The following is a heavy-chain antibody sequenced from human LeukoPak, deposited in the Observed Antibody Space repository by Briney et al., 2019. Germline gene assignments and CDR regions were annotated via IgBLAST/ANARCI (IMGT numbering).Heavy chain of an antibody. CDR1: GFTFSSYS. Sequence: GGSLRLSCAASGFTFSSYSMNWVRQAPGKGLEWVSSISSSSRYIYYADSVKGRFTISRDNAKNSLYLQMNSLRAEDTAVYYCARDCIGVTTVYFDYWGQGTLVTVSS. D-gene: IGHD6-19*01. CDR3: ARDCIGVTTVYFDY. V-gene: IGHV3-21*01. J-gene: IGHJ4*02. CDR2: ISSSSRYI.